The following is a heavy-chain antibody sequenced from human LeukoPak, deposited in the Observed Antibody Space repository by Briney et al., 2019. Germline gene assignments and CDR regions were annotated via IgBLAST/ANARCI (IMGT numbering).Heavy chain of an antibody. CDR2: MNPNSGNT. Sequence: ASVKVSCKASGYTFTSYDINWVRQATGQGVEWMGWMNPNSGNTGYAQKFQGRVTITRNTSISTAYMELSSLRSEDTAVYYCARRSYGTDYFDYWGQGTLVTVSS. CDR1: GYTFTSYD. V-gene: IGHV1-8*03. CDR3: ARRSYGTDYFDY. J-gene: IGHJ4*02. D-gene: IGHD5-18*01.